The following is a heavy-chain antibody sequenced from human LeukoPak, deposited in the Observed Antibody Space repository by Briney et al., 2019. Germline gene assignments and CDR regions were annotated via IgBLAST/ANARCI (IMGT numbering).Heavy chain of an antibody. J-gene: IGHJ4*02. CDR3: ARPYCNGGSCHDYFDY. Sequence: ASAKVSCKASGYTFTGYYIHWVRQAPGQGLEWMGWINPNSGGTKYIQKFQGRVTMTRDTSISTAYMELRRLSSDDTAIYYCARPYCNGGSCHDYFDYWGQGTLVSVSS. CDR2: INPNSGGT. D-gene: IGHD2-15*01. V-gene: IGHV1-2*02. CDR1: GYTFTGYY.